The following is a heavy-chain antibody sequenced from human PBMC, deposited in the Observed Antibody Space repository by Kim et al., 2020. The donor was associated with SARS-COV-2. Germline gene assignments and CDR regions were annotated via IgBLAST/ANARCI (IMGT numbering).Heavy chain of an antibody. CDR1: GYSFTSYW. V-gene: IGHV5-10-1*01. CDR3: ARGRSGMWELLDAPDY. Sequence: GESLKISCKGSGYSFTSYWISWVRQMPGKGLEWMGRIDPSDSYTNYSPSFQGHVTISADKSISTAYLQWSSLKAPDTAMYYCARGRSGMWELLDAPDYWGQGTLVTVSS. J-gene: IGHJ4*02. CDR2: IDPSDSYT. D-gene: IGHD1-26*01.